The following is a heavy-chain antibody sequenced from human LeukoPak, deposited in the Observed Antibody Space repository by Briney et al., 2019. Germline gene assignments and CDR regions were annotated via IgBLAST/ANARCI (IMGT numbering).Heavy chain of an antibody. CDR1: GGSISSYY. Sequence: SETLSLTCTVSGGSISSYYWSWIRQPPGKGLEWIGYIYYSGSTNYNPSLKSRVTISVDTSKNQFSLKLSSVTAADTAVYYCARWNRNWYFDLWGRGTLVTVSS. CDR2: IYYSGST. J-gene: IGHJ2*01. D-gene: IGHD1-1*01. CDR3: ARWNRNWYFDL. V-gene: IGHV4-59*08.